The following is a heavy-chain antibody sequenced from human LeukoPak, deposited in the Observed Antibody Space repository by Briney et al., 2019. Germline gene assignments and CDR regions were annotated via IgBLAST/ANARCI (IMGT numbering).Heavy chain of an antibody. CDR1: GFTFTSSS. V-gene: IGHV1-58*02. CDR3: AADPDTTMAFDY. D-gene: IGHD5-18*01. CDR2: IVGGSSDT. Sequence: GTSVKASCKASGFTFTSSSIQWVRQARGQRLEWIGWIVGGSSDTYYAQKFQERVTITRDMSTSTAYLELSSLRSEDTAVYYCAADPDTTMAFDYWGQGTLVTVSS. J-gene: IGHJ4*02.